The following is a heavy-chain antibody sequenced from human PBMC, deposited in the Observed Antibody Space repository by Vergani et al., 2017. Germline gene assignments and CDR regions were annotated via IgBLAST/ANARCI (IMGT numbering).Heavy chain of an antibody. D-gene: IGHD3-22*01. V-gene: IGHV3-11*06. CDR1: GFTFSDYY. J-gene: IGHJ4*02. CDR2: ISSSSSYT. Sequence: QVQLVESGGGLVKPGGSLRLSCAASGFTFSDYYMSWIRQAPGKGLEWVSYISSSSSYTNYADSVKGRFTISRDNAKNSLYLQINSLRAEDTAVYYCAVSSYYDSSGYWGWGQGTLVTVSS. CDR3: AVSSYYDSSGYWG.